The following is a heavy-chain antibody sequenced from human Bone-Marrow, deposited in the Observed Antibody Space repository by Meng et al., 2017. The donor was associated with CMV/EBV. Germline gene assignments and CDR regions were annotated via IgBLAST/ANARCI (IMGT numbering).Heavy chain of an antibody. Sequence: GGSLRLSCAVSGFTFSNAWISWVRQAPRKGVEWVGRIKSKTDGGTTDYAAPVKGRFTISRDDSESTLYLQMNSLKTEDTAVYYCTTTSLGYCSSTSCQKNEYCYYYGMDVWGQGTTVTVSS. D-gene: IGHD2-2*01. V-gene: IGHV3-15*01. J-gene: IGHJ6*02. CDR1: GFTFSNAW. CDR2: IKSKTDGGTT. CDR3: TTTSLGYCSSTSCQKNEYCYYYGMDV.